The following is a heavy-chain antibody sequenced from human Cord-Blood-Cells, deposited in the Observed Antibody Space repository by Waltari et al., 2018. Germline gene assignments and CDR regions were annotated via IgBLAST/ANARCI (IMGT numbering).Heavy chain of an antibody. CDR3: ARDGPRSQYYFDY. V-gene: IGHV1-3*01. Sequence: QVQLVQSGAEVKKPGASVKVSCKASGYTFTSYAMHWVRQAPGQRLEWMGWINAGNGNTKYSQKFQGRVTITRDTSASTAYMELSSLRSEDTAVYYCARDGPRSQYYFDYWGQGTLVTVSS. CDR2: INAGNGNT. CDR1: GYTFTSYA. J-gene: IGHJ4*02.